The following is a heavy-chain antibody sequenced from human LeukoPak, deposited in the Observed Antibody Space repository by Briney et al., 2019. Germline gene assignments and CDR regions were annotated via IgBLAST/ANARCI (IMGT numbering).Heavy chain of an antibody. Sequence: GGSLRLSCAASGFTFTAYSMHWVRQAPGQGLEFVSSISRSGGNTNYANSLKGRFTISRGASKNTLYLQMSSLTPEDMAVYYCARATSRGLYYFDYWGQGTLVTVSS. CDR2: ISRSGGNT. CDR1: GFTFTAYS. V-gene: IGHV3-64*01. J-gene: IGHJ4*02. D-gene: IGHD2-2*01. CDR3: ARATSRGLYYFDY.